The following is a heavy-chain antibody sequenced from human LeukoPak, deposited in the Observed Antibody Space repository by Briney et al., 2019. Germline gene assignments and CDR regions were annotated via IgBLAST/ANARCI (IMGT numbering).Heavy chain of an antibody. D-gene: IGHD3-10*01. Sequence: ASVKVSCKASGYTFTGYYMHWVRQAPGQGLEWMGWINPNSGGTNSAQKFQGRVTMTRDTSISTAYMELSRLRSDDTAVYYCARALSNMVRGVIADYWGQGTLVTVSS. CDR3: ARALSNMVRGVIADY. V-gene: IGHV1-2*02. CDR1: GYTFTGYY. J-gene: IGHJ4*02. CDR2: INPNSGGT.